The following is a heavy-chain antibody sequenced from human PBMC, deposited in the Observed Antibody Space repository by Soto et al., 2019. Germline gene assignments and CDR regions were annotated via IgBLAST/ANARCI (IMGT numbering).Heavy chain of an antibody. V-gene: IGHV3-23*01. D-gene: IGHD1-7*01. CDR1: GFTFNTYV. J-gene: IGHJ3*01. Sequence: EVQLLESGGGLVQPGGSLRLSCAASGFTFNTYVMNWVRQAPGKGLEWVSTISYSADKTHYADSVKGRFTISRDNSMDTLFLQMNSLRADDAAVYDCARRARTATTNWGAFDVWGQGTMVTVSS. CDR2: ISYSADKT. CDR3: ARRARTATTNWGAFDV.